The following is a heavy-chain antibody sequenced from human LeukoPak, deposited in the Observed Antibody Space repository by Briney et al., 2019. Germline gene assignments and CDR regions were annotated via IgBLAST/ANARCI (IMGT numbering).Heavy chain of an antibody. V-gene: IGHV3-7*01. CDR1: GFTFSSYS. J-gene: IGHJ1*01. D-gene: IGHD3-22*01. CDR3: ARVATYYYDSSGYYPLRFRYFQH. Sequence: GGSLRLSCAASGFTFSSYSMNWVRQAPGKGLEWVANIKQDGSEKYYVDSVKGRFTISRDNAKNSLYLQMNSLRAEDTAVYYCARVATYYYDSSGYYPLRFRYFQHWGQGTLVTVSS. CDR2: IKQDGSEK.